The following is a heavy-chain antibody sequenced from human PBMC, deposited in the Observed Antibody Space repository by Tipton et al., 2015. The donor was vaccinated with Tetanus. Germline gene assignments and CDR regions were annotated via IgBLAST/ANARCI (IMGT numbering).Heavy chain of an antibody. D-gene: IGHD1-1*01. CDR1: GYSFNIYW. CDR2: IYPGDSDT. Sequence: QLVQSGAEVKKPGESPKISCKGSGYSFNIYWIAWVRQMPGKGLEWMGIIYPGDSDTRYSPSFQGQVTISADKSITTAYLQWSSLKALDTAMYYCARRLGPYTGDQIWHFDLWGRGTLVTVSS. V-gene: IGHV5-51*01. J-gene: IGHJ2*01. CDR3: ARRLGPYTGDQIWHFDL.